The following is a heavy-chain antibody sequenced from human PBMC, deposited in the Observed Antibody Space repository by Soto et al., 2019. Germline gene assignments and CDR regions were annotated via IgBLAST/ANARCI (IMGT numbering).Heavy chain of an antibody. CDR3: AREGPSRSRYYVDY. J-gene: IGHJ4*02. V-gene: IGHV3-66*01. CDR1: GFTVSSNY. D-gene: IGHD6-13*01. Sequence: EVQLVESGGGLVQPGGSLRLSCAASGFTVSSNYMNWVRQAPGKGLEWVSIIYGAASTYYADSVKGRFTISRDNSKNTLYLQMNSLRAEDTAVYYCAREGPSRSRYYVDYRGQGTLGTGSS. CDR2: IYGAAST.